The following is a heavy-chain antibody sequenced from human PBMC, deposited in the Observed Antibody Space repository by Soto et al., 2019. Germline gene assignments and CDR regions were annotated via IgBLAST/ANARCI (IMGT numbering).Heavy chain of an antibody. CDR2: IKSKADGETK. Sequence: GGSLRLSCAASGFTFSHAWMSWVRQAPGKGLEWVGRIKSKADGETKDYGAPVRGRFTIPRDDAKDTLYLQMNSLRIEDTAVYYCCVVKRLDQYSTSGYWFDPWGPGTLVTVSS. V-gene: IGHV3-15*01. CDR3: CVVKRLDQYSTSGYWFDP. D-gene: IGHD2-15*01. CDR1: GFTFSHAW. J-gene: IGHJ5*02.